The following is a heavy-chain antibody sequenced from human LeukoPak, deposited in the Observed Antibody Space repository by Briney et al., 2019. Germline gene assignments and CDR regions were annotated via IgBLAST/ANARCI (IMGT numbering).Heavy chain of an antibody. CDR1: GGSISSYY. CDR2: IYYSGST. Sequence: PSETLSLTCTVSGGSISSYYWSWIRQPPGKGLEWIGSIYYSGSTHYNPSLKSRVTISVDTSKNQFSLKLSSVTAADTAVYYCARQSEAAAGSFDYWGQGTLVTVSS. CDR3: ARQSEAAAGSFDY. D-gene: IGHD6-13*01. J-gene: IGHJ4*02. V-gene: IGHV4-59*05.